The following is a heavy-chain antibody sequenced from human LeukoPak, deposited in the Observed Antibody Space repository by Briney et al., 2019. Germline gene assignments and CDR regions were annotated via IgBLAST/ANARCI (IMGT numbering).Heavy chain of an antibody. CDR3: AKPRAITTGVGRYFDL. Sequence: GGSLILSCAASGFTFSSYAMSWIRRAPGKGLDWVSAISGGGDNAYYPDSVKGRFTISRDNSKNTLYLQMNSLRAEDTAIYYCAKPRAITTGVGRYFDLWGRGTLVTVSS. D-gene: IGHD1-1*01. CDR2: ISGGGDNA. V-gene: IGHV3-23*01. CDR1: GFTFSSYA. J-gene: IGHJ2*01.